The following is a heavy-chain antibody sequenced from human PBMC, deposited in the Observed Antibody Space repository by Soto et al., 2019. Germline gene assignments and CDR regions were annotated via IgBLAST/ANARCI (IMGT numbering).Heavy chain of an antibody. J-gene: IGHJ4*02. CDR3: AKATSGYSSGWSTFDY. V-gene: IGHV3-23*01. Sequence: GGSLRLSCAASGFTFSSYAMSWVRQAPGKGLEWVSAISGSGGSTYYADSVKGRFTISRDNSKNTLYLQMNSLRAEDTAVYYCAKATSGYSSGWSTFDYWGQGTLVTVSP. CDR2: ISGSGGST. CDR1: GFTFSSYA. D-gene: IGHD6-19*01.